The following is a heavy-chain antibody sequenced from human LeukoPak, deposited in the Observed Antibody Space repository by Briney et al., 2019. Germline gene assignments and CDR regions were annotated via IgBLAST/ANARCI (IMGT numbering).Heavy chain of an antibody. CDR3: ARDGQQLGF. Sequence: PGGSLRLSCAASGFSFTSYYLTWCRRAPGKGLEWVANMNQDGSEKYYVDSVKGRFTISRDNAKNSLYLQMNSLRVEDTAVYYCARDGQQLGFWGQGTLVIVSS. CDR1: GFSFTSYY. D-gene: IGHD6-13*01. J-gene: IGHJ4*02. CDR2: MNQDGSEK. V-gene: IGHV3-7*01.